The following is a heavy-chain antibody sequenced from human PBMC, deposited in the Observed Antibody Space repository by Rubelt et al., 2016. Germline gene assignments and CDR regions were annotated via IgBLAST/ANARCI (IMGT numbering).Heavy chain of an antibody. CDR3: THIYYDSSGYPY. Sequence: GFSVSSYYINWVRQGPGKGLEWIGHIRGKPYNYATRYGASVTGRFTISRDDSKSTAFLQMNSLKTEDTAVYYCTHIYYDSSGYPYWGQGTLVTVSS. CDR1: GFSVSSYY. CDR2: IRGKPYNYAT. D-gene: IGHD3-22*01. V-gene: IGHV3-73*01. J-gene: IGHJ4*02.